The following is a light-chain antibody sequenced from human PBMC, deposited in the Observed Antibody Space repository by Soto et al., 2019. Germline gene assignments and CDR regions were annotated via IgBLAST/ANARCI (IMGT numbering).Light chain of an antibody. CDR1: QSVGRN. CDR3: QQYNNWPRT. V-gene: IGKV3-15*01. J-gene: IGKJ1*01. Sequence: EIVMTQSPATLSVSPGERATLSCRTSQSVGRNLAWYQQKPGQAPRLLIYGASPRATGIPARFSGSGSGTKFILTISSLQSEDFAVYYCQQYNNWPRTFGQGTK. CDR2: GAS.